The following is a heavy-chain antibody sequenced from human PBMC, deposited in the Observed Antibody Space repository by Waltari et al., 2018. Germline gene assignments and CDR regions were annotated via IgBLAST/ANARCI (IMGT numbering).Heavy chain of an antibody. CDR3: AIPGIAAAGNFDY. J-gene: IGHJ4*02. D-gene: IGHD6-13*01. Sequence: QVQLQESGPGLVKPSETLSLTCAVSGYSISSGYYWCWIRQPPGKGLEWIGSIYHCGSTYYNPSLKSRVTISVDTPKNQFSLKLSSVTAADTAVYYCAIPGIAAAGNFDYWGQGTLVTVSS. V-gene: IGHV4-38-2*01. CDR1: GYSISSGYY. CDR2: IYHCGST.